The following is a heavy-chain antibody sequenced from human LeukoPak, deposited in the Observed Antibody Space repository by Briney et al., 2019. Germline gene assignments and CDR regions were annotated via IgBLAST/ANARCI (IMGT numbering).Heavy chain of an antibody. D-gene: IGHD3-22*01. V-gene: IGHV1-69*13. CDR1: GGTFSSYA. J-gene: IGHJ1*01. CDR3: ARYYYDSSGYYSAECFQH. Sequence: ASVKVSCKASGGTFSSYAISWVRQAPGQGLEWMGGIIPIFGTANYAQKFQGRITITADESTSTAYMELSSLRSEDTAVYYCARYYYDSSGYYSAECFQHWGQGTLVTVSS. CDR2: IIPIFGTA.